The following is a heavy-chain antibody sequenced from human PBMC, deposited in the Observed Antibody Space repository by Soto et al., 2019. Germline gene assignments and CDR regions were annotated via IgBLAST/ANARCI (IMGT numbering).Heavy chain of an antibody. Sequence: ETLSLTCAVYGGSFSGYNWSWIRQPPGTGLEWIGEINHGGSTNYNPSLKSRVTISVDTSKNQFSLKLSSVTAADTAVYYCARSYDYIWGSYRRPLDYWGQGALVTVSS. V-gene: IGHV4-34*01. D-gene: IGHD3-16*02. CDR1: GGSFSGYN. J-gene: IGHJ4*02. CDR3: ARSYDYIWGSYRRPLDY. CDR2: INHGGST.